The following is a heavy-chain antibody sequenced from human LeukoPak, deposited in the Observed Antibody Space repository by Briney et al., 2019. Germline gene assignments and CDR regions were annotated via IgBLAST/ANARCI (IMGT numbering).Heavy chain of an antibody. Sequence: GGSLRLSCAASGFTFSSYAMSWVRQAPGKGLEWVSAISGSGGSTYYADSVKGRFTISRDNAKNSLCLQMNSLRAEDTAVYYCARARLDGDLDYWGQGTLVTVSS. CDR2: ISGSGGST. CDR1: GFTFSSYA. J-gene: IGHJ4*02. D-gene: IGHD4-17*01. V-gene: IGHV3-23*01. CDR3: ARARLDGDLDY.